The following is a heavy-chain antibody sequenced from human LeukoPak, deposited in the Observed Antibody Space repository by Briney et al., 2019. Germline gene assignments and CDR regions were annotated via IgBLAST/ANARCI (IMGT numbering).Heavy chain of an antibody. CDR2: IWYDGSNK. V-gene: IGHV3-33*01. CDR1: GFTFSSYG. CDR3: ARDRAGTYDY. J-gene: IGHJ4*02. Sequence: PGGSLRLSCAASGFTFSSYGMHWVRRAPGKGLEWVAVIWYDGSNKYYADSVKGRFTISRDNSKNTLYLQMNSLRAEDTAVYYCARDRAGTYDYWGQGTLVTVSS.